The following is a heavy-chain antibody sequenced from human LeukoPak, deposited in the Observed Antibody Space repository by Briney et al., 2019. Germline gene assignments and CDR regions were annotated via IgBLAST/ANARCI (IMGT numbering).Heavy chain of an antibody. J-gene: IGHJ3*01. CDR1: GFTFSNYA. Sequence: QAGGSLRLSCAASGFTFSNYAMTWVRQAPGKGLEWVSSIGGSGSHIQYADSVRGRFTISRDNSRNTLYLTMNSLRGEDTAVYFCGRDPNGDYVGAFDFWGQGTMVTVSS. CDR2: IGGSGSHI. D-gene: IGHD4-17*01. CDR3: GRDPNGDYVGAFDF. V-gene: IGHV3-23*01.